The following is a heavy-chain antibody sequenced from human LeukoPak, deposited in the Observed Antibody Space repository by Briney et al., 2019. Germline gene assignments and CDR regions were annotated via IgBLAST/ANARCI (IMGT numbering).Heavy chain of an antibody. J-gene: IGHJ4*02. CDR3: ARGRGIAARPAFDY. CDR1: GFTFSSYA. CDR2: ISYDGGNK. V-gene: IGHV3-30-3*01. Sequence: GGSLRLSCAASGFTFSSYAMHWVRQAPGKGLEWVAVISYDGGNKYYADSVKGRFTISRDNSKNTLYLQMNSLRAGDTAVYYCARGRGIAARPAFDYWGQGTLVTVSS. D-gene: IGHD6-6*01.